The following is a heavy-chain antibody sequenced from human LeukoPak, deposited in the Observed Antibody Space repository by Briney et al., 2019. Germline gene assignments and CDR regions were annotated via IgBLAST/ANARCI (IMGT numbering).Heavy chain of an antibody. J-gene: IGHJ4*02. Sequence: GGSLRLSCAASGFTFSSYAMSWVRQAPGKGLEWVSAVSGSGGSTYYADSVKGRFTISRDNSKNTLYLQMNSLRAEDTAVYYCAKRTSGSSWYSSDYWGQGTLVTVSS. CDR1: GFTFSSYA. CDR2: VSGSGGST. V-gene: IGHV3-23*01. D-gene: IGHD6-13*01. CDR3: AKRTSGSSWYSSDY.